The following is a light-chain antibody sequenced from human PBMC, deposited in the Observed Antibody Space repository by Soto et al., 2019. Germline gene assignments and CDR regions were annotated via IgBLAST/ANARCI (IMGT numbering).Light chain of an antibody. J-gene: IGKJ4*01. Sequence: EIVLTQSPATLSLSPGERATLSCRASQSVSSYLAWYQQKPGQAPRLLIYDASNRATGIPARFSGSGSGTDFTLTISIIAPEDFAVYYCQQRSNWPPLTFGGGTKVEIK. CDR3: QQRSNWPPLT. CDR1: QSVSSY. CDR2: DAS. V-gene: IGKV3-11*01.